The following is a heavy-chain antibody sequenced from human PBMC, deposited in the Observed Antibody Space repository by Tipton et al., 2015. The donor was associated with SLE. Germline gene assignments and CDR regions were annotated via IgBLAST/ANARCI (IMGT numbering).Heavy chain of an antibody. V-gene: IGHV1-18*01. J-gene: IGHJ4*02. CDR2: INPNNGNT. D-gene: IGHD3-22*01. Sequence: QVQLVQSGAEVKKPGASVKVSCKTSGYTFTTYGVSWVRQAPGQGLQWMGWINPNNGNTNYAQNLQGRVTMTTDTSTSTAYLQLRSLRSDDTAVYYCARDQDTLYYYDISGYYWCQGTLVTVSS. CDR3: ARDQDTLYYYDISGYY. CDR1: GYTFTTYG.